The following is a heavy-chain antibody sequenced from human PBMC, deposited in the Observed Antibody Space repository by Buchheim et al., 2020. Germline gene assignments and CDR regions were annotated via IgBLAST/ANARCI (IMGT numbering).Heavy chain of an antibody. CDR2: ISYDGTNK. D-gene: IGHD3-3*01. Sequence: QVQLVESGGGVVQPGMSLRLSCAASGFTFKSYGMHWVRQAPGKGLEWVTLISYDGTNKYYADSVKGRFNISRDNSKRTLYLQMNSLRADDTAVYYCAKTRKATIFGVVISSIDYWGRGTL. V-gene: IGHV3-30*18. CDR1: GFTFKSYG. J-gene: IGHJ4*02. CDR3: AKTRKATIFGVVISSIDY.